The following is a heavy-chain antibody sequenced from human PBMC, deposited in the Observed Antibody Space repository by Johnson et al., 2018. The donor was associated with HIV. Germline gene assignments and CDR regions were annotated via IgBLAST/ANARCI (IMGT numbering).Heavy chain of an antibody. CDR2: INWSGGNT. CDR3: ARDPRSWYDDAFDI. Sequence: EVQVLESGGGVVRPGGSLRLSCAASGFTLDDYGMSWVRQAPGKGLEWVSGINWSGGNTDYADSVKGRFTISRDNAKNSLYLQMNSLRAEDTALYYCARDPRSWYDDAFDIWGQGTMVTVSS. J-gene: IGHJ3*02. V-gene: IGHV3-20*04. CDR1: GFTLDDYG. D-gene: IGHD6-13*01.